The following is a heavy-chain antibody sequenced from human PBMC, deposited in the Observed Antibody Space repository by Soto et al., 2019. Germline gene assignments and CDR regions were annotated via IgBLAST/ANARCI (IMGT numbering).Heavy chain of an antibody. CDR3: ARSTIVVVPAAMGFPFDP. V-gene: IGHV1-18*01. Sequence: GASVKVSCKASGYTFTSYGISWVRQAPGQGLEWMGWISAYNGNTNYAQKLQGRVTMTTDTSTSTAYMELRSLRSDDTAVYYCARSTIVVVPAAMGFPFDPWGQGTMVTVSS. CDR1: GYTFTSYG. J-gene: IGHJ5*02. CDR2: ISAYNGNT. D-gene: IGHD2-2*01.